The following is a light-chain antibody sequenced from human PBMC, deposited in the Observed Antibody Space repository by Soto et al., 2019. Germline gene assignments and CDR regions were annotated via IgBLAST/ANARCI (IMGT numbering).Light chain of an antibody. Sequence: EIVMTQSPATLSVSPGERATLSCRASQSVSSNLAWYQQKPGQAPRLLIYGASTRATGIPARFSGSGSGTEFTPTNSSLQSEDFAVYYCQHYNNWPRTFGQGTKVEIK. CDR1: QSVSSN. CDR3: QHYNNWPRT. V-gene: IGKV3-15*01. CDR2: GAS. J-gene: IGKJ1*01.